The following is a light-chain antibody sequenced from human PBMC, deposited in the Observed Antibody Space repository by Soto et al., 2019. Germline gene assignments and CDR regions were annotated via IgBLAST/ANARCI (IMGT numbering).Light chain of an antibody. Sequence: QSALTQPRSVSGSPGQSVTISCTGTSSDVGGYNYVSWYQQHPGKAPKLMIYDVSNLPSGVPDRFSGSKSGNTASLTISGLQAEDEADYYCCSYAGSYTLYVFGSGTKVTVL. CDR1: SSDVGGYNY. J-gene: IGLJ1*01. CDR3: CSYAGSYTLYV. V-gene: IGLV2-11*01. CDR2: DVS.